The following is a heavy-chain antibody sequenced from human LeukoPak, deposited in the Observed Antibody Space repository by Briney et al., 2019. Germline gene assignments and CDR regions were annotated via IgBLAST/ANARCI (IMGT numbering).Heavy chain of an antibody. J-gene: IGHJ4*02. V-gene: IGHV3-23*01. CDR2: ISGSGAGT. CDR3: SNLYSSNS. Sequence: ADSAFTFKACLPGVVQQSPEIGLDGVSGISGSGAGTYYADSVTGRFTISRDNSKNTLYLQMNSLRAEDTAVYYCSNLYSSNSWGQGNLVTVSS. CDR1: AFTFKACL. D-gene: IGHD6-13*01.